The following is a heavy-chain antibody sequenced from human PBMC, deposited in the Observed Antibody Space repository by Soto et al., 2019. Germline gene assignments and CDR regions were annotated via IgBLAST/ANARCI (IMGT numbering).Heavy chain of an antibody. CDR3: ARGQFGGNPRLAFDP. Sequence: PGESLKISCKGSGYSFTTYWIGWVRQMPGKGLEWMGIIYAGDSDTRYSPPFQGQVTISVDRSISTAYLQWSSLKASDTAIYYCARGQFGGNPRLAFDPWGQGTLVTVSS. V-gene: IGHV5-51*01. J-gene: IGHJ5*02. D-gene: IGHD2-15*01. CDR2: IYAGDSDT. CDR1: GYSFTTYW.